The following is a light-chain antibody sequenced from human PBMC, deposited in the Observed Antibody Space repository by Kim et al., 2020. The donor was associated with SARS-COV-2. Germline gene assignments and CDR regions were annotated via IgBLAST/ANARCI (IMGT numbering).Light chain of an antibody. CDR1: SSNMGNNY. J-gene: IGLJ3*02. V-gene: IGLV1-51*01. CDR3: GTWDSSLSAGV. Sequence: GQKVTITCAGSSSNMGNNYVSWYQQLPETAPKRLIYDNNKRPSGIPDRFSGSKSGTSATLGITGLQTGDEADYYCGTWDSSLSAGVFGGGTQLTVL. CDR2: DNN.